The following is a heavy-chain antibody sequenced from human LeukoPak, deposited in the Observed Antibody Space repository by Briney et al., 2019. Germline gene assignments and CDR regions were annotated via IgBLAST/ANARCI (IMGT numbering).Heavy chain of an antibody. CDR2: IYYSGGT. V-gene: IGHV4-59*01. J-gene: IGHJ4*02. Sequence: SETLSLTCTVSSGSISSYYWSWIRQPPGKGLEWIGYIYYSGGTNYNPSLKSRVTISVDTSKNQFSLKMTSVTAADTAVYYCARFHPNWGLDYWGQGILVTVSS. CDR3: ARFHPNWGLDY. D-gene: IGHD7-27*01. CDR1: SGSISSYY.